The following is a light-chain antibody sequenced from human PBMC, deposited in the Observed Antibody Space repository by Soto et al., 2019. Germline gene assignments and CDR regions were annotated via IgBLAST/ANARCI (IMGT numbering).Light chain of an antibody. CDR3: QQRKSYPIT. CDR2: AAS. CDR1: QDINTY. J-gene: IGKJ5*01. Sequence: DIQLTQSPSFLSASVGDRATITCRASQDINTYLAWYQQKPGKAPKLLIFAASTLQNGVPSRFSGSGSGTEFTVTITSLQPEDSATYYCQQRKSYPITFGQGTRLEIK. V-gene: IGKV1-9*01.